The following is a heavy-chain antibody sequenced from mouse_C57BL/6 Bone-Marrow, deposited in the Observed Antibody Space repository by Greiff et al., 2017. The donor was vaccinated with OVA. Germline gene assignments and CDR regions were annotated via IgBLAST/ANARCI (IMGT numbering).Heavy chain of an antibody. D-gene: IGHD3-3*01. CDR2: INPSSGYT. Sequence: VQLQQSGAELAKPGASVKLSCKASGYTFTSYWMHWVKQRPGQGLEWIGYINPSSGYTKYNQKFKDKATLTVEKSSSTVYLELSRLTSDDSAVYYCARRDWSENAMDYWGQGTSVTVSS. J-gene: IGHJ4*01. CDR1: GYTFTSYW. CDR3: ARRDWSENAMDY. V-gene: IGHV1-7*01.